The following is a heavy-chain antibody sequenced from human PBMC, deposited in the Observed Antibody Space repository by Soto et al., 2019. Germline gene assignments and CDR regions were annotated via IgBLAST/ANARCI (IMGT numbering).Heavy chain of an antibody. CDR3: ARGSSLYYYDSSGYQK. V-gene: IGHV4-39*07. CDR2: IYHNGST. Sequence: SETLSLTCSVSGGSVSSGSFYWGWIRQPPGKGLEWIGNIYHNGSTYYNPSLKSRVTISVDTSKNQFSLKLSSVTAADTAVYYCARGSSLYYYDSSGYQKWGQGTLVTVSS. D-gene: IGHD3-22*01. CDR1: GGSVSSGSFY. J-gene: IGHJ4*02.